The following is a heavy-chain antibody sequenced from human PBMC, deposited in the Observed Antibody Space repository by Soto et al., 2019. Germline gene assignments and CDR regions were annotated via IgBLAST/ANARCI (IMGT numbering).Heavy chain of an antibody. CDR3: ARDLGRWLQFPNFAY. Sequence: PSETLSLTCTVSGGSISSGGYYWSWIRQHPGKGLEWIGYIYYSGSTYYNPSLKSRVTISVDTSKNQFSLKLSSVTAADTAVYYCARDLGRWLQFPNFAYWGQGTLVTVSS. V-gene: IGHV4-31*03. J-gene: IGHJ4*02. CDR1: GGSISSGGYY. D-gene: IGHD5-12*01. CDR2: IYYSGST.